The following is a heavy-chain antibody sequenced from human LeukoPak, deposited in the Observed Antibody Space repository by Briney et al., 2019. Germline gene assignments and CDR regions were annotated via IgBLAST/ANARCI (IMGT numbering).Heavy chain of an antibody. J-gene: IGHJ5*02. Sequence: SETLFLTCTVSGGSVSSGSYYRSWIRQPPGTGLEWIGYIYYSGSTNYNPSLKSRVTISVDTSKNQFSLKLSSVTAADTAVYYCARGSGIQLWLRRIAAAGTGSNWFDPWGQGTLVTVSS. V-gene: IGHV4-61*01. CDR3: ARGSGIQLWLRRIAAAGTGSNWFDP. CDR2: IYYSGST. D-gene: IGHD5-18*01. CDR1: GGSVSSGSYY.